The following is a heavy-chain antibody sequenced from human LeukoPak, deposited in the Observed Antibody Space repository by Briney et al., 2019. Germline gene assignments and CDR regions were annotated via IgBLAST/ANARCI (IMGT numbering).Heavy chain of an antibody. CDR3: ARDYELITMVRGGSAFDY. J-gene: IGHJ4*02. CDR2: IYHSGST. CDR1: GGSISSSNW. D-gene: IGHD3-10*01. V-gene: IGHV4-4*02. Sequence: PSQTLSLTCAVSGGSISSSNWWSWVRQPPGKGLEWIGEIYHSGSTNYNPSLKSRVTISVDKSKNQFSLKLSSVTAADTAVYYCARDYELITMVRGGSAFDYWGQGTLVTVSS.